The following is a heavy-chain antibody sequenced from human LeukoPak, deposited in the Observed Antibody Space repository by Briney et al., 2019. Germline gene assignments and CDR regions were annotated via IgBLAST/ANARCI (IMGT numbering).Heavy chain of an antibody. V-gene: IGHV3-48*01. CDR2: ISSSSRTI. CDR1: GFTFSSYS. Sequence: GGSLRLSCAASGFTFSSYSMNWVRQAPGKGLEWVSYISSSSRTIYYADSVKGRFTISRDNAKNSLYLQMNSLRAEDTAVYYCARQYSSSSPVDYWGQGTLVTVSS. CDR3: ARQYSSSSPVDY. D-gene: IGHD6-6*01. J-gene: IGHJ4*02.